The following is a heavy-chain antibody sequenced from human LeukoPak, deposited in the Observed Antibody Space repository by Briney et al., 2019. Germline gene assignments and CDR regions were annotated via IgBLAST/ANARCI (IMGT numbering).Heavy chain of an antibody. CDR1: GYTFTSYG. CDR2: ISAYNGNT. CDR3: ARDLWGGDHEPYYFDY. V-gene: IGHV1-18*01. D-gene: IGHD4-17*01. J-gene: IGHJ4*02. Sequence: GASVKVSCKASGYTFTSYGISWVRQAPGQGLEWMGWISAYNGNTNYAQKLRGRVTMTTDTSTSIAYMELRSLRSDDTAVYYCARDLWGGDHEPYYFDYWGQGTLVTVSS.